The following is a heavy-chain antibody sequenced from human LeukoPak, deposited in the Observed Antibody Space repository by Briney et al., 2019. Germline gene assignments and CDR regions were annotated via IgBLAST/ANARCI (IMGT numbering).Heavy chain of an antibody. Sequence: GGSLRLSCAASGFTFSSYSMNWVRQAPGKGLEWVSAISGSGGSTYYADSVKGRFTISRDNSKNTLYLQMNSLRAEDTAVYYCAKDITYYDFWSGYPDYWGQGTLVTVSS. D-gene: IGHD3-3*01. J-gene: IGHJ4*02. V-gene: IGHV3-23*01. CDR1: GFTFSSYS. CDR2: ISGSGGST. CDR3: AKDITYYDFWSGYPDY.